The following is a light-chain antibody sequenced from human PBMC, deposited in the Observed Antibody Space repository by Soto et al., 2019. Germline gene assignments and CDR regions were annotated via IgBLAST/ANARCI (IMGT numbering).Light chain of an antibody. CDR1: SSNIGTYT. CDR2: SNN. CDR3: AALDASLNGVI. V-gene: IGLV1-44*01. J-gene: IGLJ2*01. Sequence: QSVLTQPPSASGTPGQRVTISCSGSSSNIGTYTVNWYQQVPGTAPKLLIYSNNQRPSGVPDRFSGSKSGTSASLAISGLQSEDEADYYCAALDASLNGVIFGGGTKVTVL.